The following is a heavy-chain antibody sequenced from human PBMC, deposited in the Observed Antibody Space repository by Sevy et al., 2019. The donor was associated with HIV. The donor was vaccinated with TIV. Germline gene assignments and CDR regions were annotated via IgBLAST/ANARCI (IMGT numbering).Heavy chain of an antibody. CDR3: ARGGVWMADY. D-gene: IGHD1-1*01. CDR1: GFTFSSYS. CDR2: ISSSSSYI. Sequence: GGSLRLSCAASGFTFSSYSMNWVRQAPGKGLEWVSSISSSSSYIYYADSVKGRFTISRDNAKNSLNLQMNSLRAEDTAVYYCARGGVWMADYWGQGTLVTVSS. J-gene: IGHJ4*02. V-gene: IGHV3-21*01.